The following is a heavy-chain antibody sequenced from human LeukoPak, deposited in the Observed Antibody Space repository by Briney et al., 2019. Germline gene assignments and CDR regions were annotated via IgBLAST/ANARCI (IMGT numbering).Heavy chain of an antibody. V-gene: IGHV3-11*01. CDR1: GFTFSDSY. CDR3: TRSARPLDS. D-gene: IGHD6-25*01. CDR2: ISGSGSDI. J-gene: IGHJ4*02. Sequence: GGSLRLSCAVSGFTFSDSYVSWIRQAPGKGLEYLSYISGSGSDIIYADSVRGRFTISRDNAKNSLYLQMNSLRAEDTAVYYCTRSARPLDSWGQGTLVTVSS.